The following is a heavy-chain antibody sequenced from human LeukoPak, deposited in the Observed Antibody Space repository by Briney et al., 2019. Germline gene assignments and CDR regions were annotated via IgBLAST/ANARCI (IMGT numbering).Heavy chain of an antibody. CDR3: ARDQRLRTYYYYGMDV. CDR1: GFTFSSYA. V-gene: IGHV3-64*04. D-gene: IGHD4-17*01. CDR2: ISSNGGST. Sequence: GGSLRLSCSASGFTFSSYAMHWVRQAPGKGLEYVSAISSNGGSTYYADSVKGRFTISRDNSKNTLYLQMNSLRAEDTAVYYCARDQRLRTYYYYGMDVWGQGTTVTVSS. J-gene: IGHJ6*02.